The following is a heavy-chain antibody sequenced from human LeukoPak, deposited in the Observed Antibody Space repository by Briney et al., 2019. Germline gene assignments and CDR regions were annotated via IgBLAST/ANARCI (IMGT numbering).Heavy chain of an antibody. CDR1: GLTFSNYW. CDR2: IKQDGSEK. CDR3: VKDISYYGSGSYTDY. Sequence: PGGSLRLSCAASGLTFSNYWMSWVRQAPGKGLEWVADIKQDGSEKYYVDSVKGRFTISRDNTKNSLYLQMNSLRAEDTALYYCVKDISYYGSGSYTDYWGQGTLVTVSS. V-gene: IGHV3-7*03. D-gene: IGHD3-10*01. J-gene: IGHJ4*02.